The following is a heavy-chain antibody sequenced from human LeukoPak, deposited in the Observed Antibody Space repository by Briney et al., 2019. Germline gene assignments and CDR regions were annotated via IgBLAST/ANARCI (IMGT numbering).Heavy chain of an antibody. Sequence: SETLSLTCTVSGGSISPYYWSWIRQPPGKGLEWLGYIYYRGNTDYNPSLKSRVAISVDTSKNQFSLKLGSVTAADTAVYYCARSTGSTMFIDYWGQGTLVTVSS. J-gene: IGHJ4*02. V-gene: IGHV4-59*01. CDR3: ARSTGSTMFIDY. CDR1: GGSISPYY. D-gene: IGHD3-10*02. CDR2: IYYRGNT.